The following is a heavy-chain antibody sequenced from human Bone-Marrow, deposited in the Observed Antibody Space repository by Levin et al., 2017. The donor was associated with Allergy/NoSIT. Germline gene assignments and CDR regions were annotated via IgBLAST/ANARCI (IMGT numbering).Heavy chain of an antibody. CDR3: ARVYCSRSSCYALDD. V-gene: IGHV4-59*01. CDR1: GGSISTNY. CDR2: LYNSGNT. J-gene: IGHJ4*02. Sequence: SETLSLTCTVSGGSISTNYWSWIRQPPGKGLEWIGYLYNSGNTNYNLSLKSRVTISVDTPKNQFSLRLSSVTAADTAMYYCARVYCSRSSCYALDDWGQGTLVTVSS. D-gene: IGHD2-2*01.